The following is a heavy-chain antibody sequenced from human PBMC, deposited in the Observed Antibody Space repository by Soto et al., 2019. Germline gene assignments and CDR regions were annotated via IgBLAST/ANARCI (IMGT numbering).Heavy chain of an antibody. CDR1: GFIFSDYY. D-gene: IGHD2-15*01. V-gene: IGHV3-11*01. Sequence: PGGSLRLSCATSGFIFSDYYMHWIRQAPGKGLEWISYISGNGRIIQYADSAKGRFTISRDNAQNSLYLQMNSLRAEDTALYVCARDFDAYSRADFDYWGQGTMVTVSS. CDR3: ARDFDAYSRADFDY. J-gene: IGHJ4*02. CDR2: ISGNGRII.